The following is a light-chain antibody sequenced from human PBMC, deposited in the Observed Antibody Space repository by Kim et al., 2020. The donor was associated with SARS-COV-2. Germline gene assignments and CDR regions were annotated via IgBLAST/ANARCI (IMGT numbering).Light chain of an antibody. CDR2: VNSDGSH. V-gene: IGLV4-69*01. CDR1: SGHSTDA. J-gene: IGLJ3*02. CDR3: QTWGTGIWV. Sequence: ASVKLTCTLSSGHSTDANAWHQQQPEKGPRYLMKVNSDGSHSKGDGIPARFSGSSSGAERYLTISSLQSEDEADYYCQTWGTGIWVFGGGTKLTVL.